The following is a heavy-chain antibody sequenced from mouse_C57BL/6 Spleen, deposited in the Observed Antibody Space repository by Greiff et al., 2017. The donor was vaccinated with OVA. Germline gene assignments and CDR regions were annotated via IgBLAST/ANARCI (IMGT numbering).Heavy chain of an antibody. CDR2: IDPSDSYT. V-gene: IGHV1-50*01. D-gene: IGHD1-2*01. Sequence: QVQLQQPGAELVKPGASVKLSCKASGYTFTSYWMQWVKQRPGQGLEWIGEIDPSDSYTNYNQKFKGKATLTVDTSSSTAYMQLSSLTSEDSAVYYCARGGITTAYAMDYWGQGTSVTVSS. J-gene: IGHJ4*01. CDR3: ARGGITTAYAMDY. CDR1: GYTFTSYW.